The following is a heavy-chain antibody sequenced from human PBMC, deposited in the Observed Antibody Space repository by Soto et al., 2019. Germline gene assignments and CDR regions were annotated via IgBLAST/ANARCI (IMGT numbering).Heavy chain of an antibody. Sequence: XESLRLSFAASGFTFGNSCVHWVRQAPGEGLEWVSRMNSDGSSTNYADSVKGRFTVSRDNAKNTLYLQMNSLRAEDKAVYYCATAEVDYWGPGTLVTVSS. V-gene: IGHV3-74*01. CDR3: ATAEVDY. CDR1: GFTFGNSC. CDR2: MNSDGSST. J-gene: IGHJ4*02.